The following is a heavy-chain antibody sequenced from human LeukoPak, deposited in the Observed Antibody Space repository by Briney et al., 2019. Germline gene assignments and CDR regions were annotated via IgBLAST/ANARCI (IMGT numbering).Heavy chain of an antibody. CDR3: ARGGQNFDFWRFAY. J-gene: IGHJ4*02. Sequence: PGGSLRLSCAASGLTFSNYAMSWVRQAPGKGLEWVSSISGNGGSTYYANSVKGRFSISRDNSKNTVYLQMNSLRAEDTAVFYCARGGQNFDFWRFAYWGQGSLVTVSS. V-gene: IGHV3-23*01. D-gene: IGHD3-3*01. CDR1: GLTFSNYA. CDR2: ISGNGGST.